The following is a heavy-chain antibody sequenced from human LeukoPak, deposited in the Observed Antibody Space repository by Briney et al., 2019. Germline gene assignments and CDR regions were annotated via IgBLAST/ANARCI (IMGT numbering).Heavy chain of an antibody. CDR3: ASAPRGMTTYYFDY. D-gene: IGHD4-17*01. CDR1: GFTFSSYS. J-gene: IGHJ4*02. V-gene: IGHV3-21*01. CDR2: ISSSSSYI. Sequence: GGSLRLSCAASGFTFSSYSMNWVRQAPGKGLEWVSSISSSSSYIYYADSVKGQFTISRDDAKNSLYLQMNSLRAEDTAVYYCASAPRGMTTYYFDYWGQGTLVTVSS.